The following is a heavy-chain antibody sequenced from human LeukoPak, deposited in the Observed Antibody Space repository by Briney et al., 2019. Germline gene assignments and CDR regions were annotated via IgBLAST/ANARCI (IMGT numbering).Heavy chain of an antibody. CDR3: ARWVWFGELSPFDY. J-gene: IGHJ4*02. D-gene: IGHD3-10*01. V-gene: IGHV1-18*01. CDR2: ISAYNGNT. Sequence: ASVKVSCKASGYTFTSYGISWVRQAPGQGLEWMGWISAYNGNTNYAQKLQGRVTMTTDTPTSTAYMELRSLRSDDTAVYYCARWVWFGELSPFDYWGQGTLVTVSS. CDR1: GYTFTSYG.